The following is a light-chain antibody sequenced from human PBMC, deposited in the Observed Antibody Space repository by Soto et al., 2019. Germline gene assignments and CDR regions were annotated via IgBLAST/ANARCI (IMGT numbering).Light chain of an antibody. V-gene: IGKV1-39*01. CDR1: QNINNY. Sequence: DIQMTQSPSSLPASVGYRVDITCRASQNINNYLAWYQQEPGKAPELLIYAASTLQSGVPSRFWGSGSGTEFTLTISSLRPEDFTTYYCQQTYTTPITFGQGTRLEI. CDR3: QQTYTTPIT. J-gene: IGKJ5*01. CDR2: AAS.